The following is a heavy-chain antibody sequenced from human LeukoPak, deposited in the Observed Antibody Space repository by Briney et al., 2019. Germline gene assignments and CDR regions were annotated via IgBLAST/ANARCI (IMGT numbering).Heavy chain of an antibody. D-gene: IGHD4-17*01. CDR3: ARNGDYVDS. Sequence: SETLSLTCAVYGGSFSGYYWNWIRQPPGKGLEWIGEINHSGSTNYNPSLKSRVTISVDTSKNQLSLKLSSVTAADTAVYYCARNGDYVDSWGQGTLVTVSS. V-gene: IGHV4-34*01. J-gene: IGHJ4*02. CDR2: INHSGST. CDR1: GGSFSGYY.